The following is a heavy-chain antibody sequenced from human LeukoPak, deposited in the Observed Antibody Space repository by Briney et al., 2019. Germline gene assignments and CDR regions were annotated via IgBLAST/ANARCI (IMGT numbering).Heavy chain of an antibody. V-gene: IGHV3-7*03. CDR3: AREGAWDYVWGSYRYFDY. CDR2: IKQDGSEK. CDR1: GFTFSSYW. J-gene: IGHJ4*02. D-gene: IGHD3-16*02. Sequence: GGSLRLSCAASGFTFSSYWMSWVRQAPGKGLEWVANIKQDGSEKYFVDSVKGRFTISRDNAKNSLYLQMNSLRAGDTAVYYCAREGAWDYVWGSYRYFDYWGQGTLVTVSS.